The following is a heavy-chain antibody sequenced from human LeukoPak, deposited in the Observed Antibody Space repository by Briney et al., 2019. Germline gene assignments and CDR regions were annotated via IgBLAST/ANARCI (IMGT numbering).Heavy chain of an antibody. Sequence: SETLSLTCAVYGVSFSGFYWNWIRQPPGKGLEWIGEINDSGSTNYNPSLKSRVTISVDTSKNHFSLRLSSVTAADTAVYYCARGYSTSWLNYWGQGTLVTVSS. J-gene: IGHJ4*02. CDR2: INDSGST. V-gene: IGHV4-34*01. CDR1: GVSFSGFY. D-gene: IGHD6-13*01. CDR3: ARGYSTSWLNY.